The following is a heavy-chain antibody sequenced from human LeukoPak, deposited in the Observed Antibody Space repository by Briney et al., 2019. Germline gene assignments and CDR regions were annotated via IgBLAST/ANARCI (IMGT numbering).Heavy chain of an antibody. CDR2: ISSSSSHI. CDR3: ARDMDSSGWGIFDY. Sequence: PGGSLRLSCTAFGFTFSGYAMNWVRQAPGKGLEWVSSISSSSSHIYYADSVKGRFTISRDNAKNSLYLQMNSLRTEDTAVYYCARDMDSSGWGIFDYWGQGSLDTVSS. CDR1: GFTFSGYA. J-gene: IGHJ4*02. V-gene: IGHV3-21*01. D-gene: IGHD6-19*01.